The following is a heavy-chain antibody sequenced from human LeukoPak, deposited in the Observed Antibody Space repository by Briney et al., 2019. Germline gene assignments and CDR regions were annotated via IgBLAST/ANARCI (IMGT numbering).Heavy chain of an antibody. D-gene: IGHD1-14*01. CDR3: ARKGKVYPTYGMDV. CDR2: INHSGST. CDR1: GGSFSGYY. J-gene: IGHJ6*02. Sequence: SETLSLTCAVYGGSFSGYYWSWLRQPPGKGLEWIGEINHSGSTNYNPSLKSRVTISVDTSKNQFSLKLSSVTAADTAVYYCARKGKVYPTYGMDVWGQGTTVTVSS. V-gene: IGHV4-34*01.